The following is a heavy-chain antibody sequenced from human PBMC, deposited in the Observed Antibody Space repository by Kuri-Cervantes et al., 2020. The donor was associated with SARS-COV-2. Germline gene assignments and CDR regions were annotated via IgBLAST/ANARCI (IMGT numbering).Heavy chain of an antibody. D-gene: IGHD6-19*01. V-gene: IGHV3-23*01. CDR2: IGSRGST. CDR1: GLTFNIYD. J-gene: IGHJ4*02. CDR3: ARDRPDSSGYDY. Sequence: GGSLRLSCVASGLTFNIYDMSWVRQAPGKGLEWVSAIGSRGSTFYADSVKGWFTVPRDNSENTLYLQMSSLRADDTAVYYCARDRPDSSGYDYWGQGTLVTVSS.